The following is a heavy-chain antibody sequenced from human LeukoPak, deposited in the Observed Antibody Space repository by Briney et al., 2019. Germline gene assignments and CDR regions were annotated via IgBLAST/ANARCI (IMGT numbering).Heavy chain of an antibody. V-gene: IGHV1-46*01. J-gene: IGHJ4*02. Sequence: ASVKVSCKASGYTFTSYYMHWVRQAPGQGLEWMGIINPSGGSTSYAQKFQGRVTMTRDTSNSTAYMDLSRLRSDDTAVYYCARGPIGADYWGQGTLVTVSS. CDR3: ARGPIGADY. CDR1: GYTFTSYY. CDR2: INPSGGST. D-gene: IGHD4/OR15-4a*01.